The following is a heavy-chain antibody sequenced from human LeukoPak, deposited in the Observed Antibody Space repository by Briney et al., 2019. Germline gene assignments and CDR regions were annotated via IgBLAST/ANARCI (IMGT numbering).Heavy chain of an antibody. Sequence: SVKVSCKASGGTFSSYAISWVRQAPGQGLEWMGGIIPIFGTANYAQKFQGRVTITADESTSTAYMELSSLRSEDTAVYYCARGWRIRYYYDSSGYYGAWGQGTLVTVSS. CDR2: IIPIFGTA. CDR1: GGTFSSYA. D-gene: IGHD3-22*01. J-gene: IGHJ4*02. V-gene: IGHV1-69*13. CDR3: ARGWRIRYYYDSSGYYGA.